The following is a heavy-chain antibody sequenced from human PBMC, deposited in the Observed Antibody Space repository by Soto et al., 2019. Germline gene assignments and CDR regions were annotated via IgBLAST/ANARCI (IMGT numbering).Heavy chain of an antibody. J-gene: IGHJ4*02. D-gene: IGHD1-26*01. V-gene: IGHV3-33*01. CDR2: IWFDGNAK. CDR1: GFIFSNYG. Sequence: QVQLVESGGGVVQPGRSLRLSCAASGFIFSNYGMHWVRQAPGKGLEWVAVIWFDGNAKYYADSVRGRFTLSRDNSKNTLYLQMNSLRAEDTAVYYCARWGTYSSIGGGTDFDCWGQGTLVTVSS. CDR3: ARWGTYSSIGGGTDFDC.